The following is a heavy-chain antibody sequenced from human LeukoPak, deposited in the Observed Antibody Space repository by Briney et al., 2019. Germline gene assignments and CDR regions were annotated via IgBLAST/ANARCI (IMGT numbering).Heavy chain of an antibody. CDR2: ISYDGSNK. D-gene: IGHD4-17*01. V-gene: IGHV3-30*18. CDR1: GFTFGSYG. J-gene: IGHJ6*03. CDR3: AKELFAVTPYYYYYYMDV. Sequence: GRSLRLSCAASGFTFGSYGMHWARQAPGKGLEWVAVISYDGSNKYYADSVKGRFTISRDNSKNTLYLQMNSLRAEDTAVYYCAKELFAVTPYYYYYYMDVWGKGTTVTVSS.